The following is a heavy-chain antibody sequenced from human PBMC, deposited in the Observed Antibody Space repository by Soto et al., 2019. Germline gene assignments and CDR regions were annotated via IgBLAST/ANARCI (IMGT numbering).Heavy chain of an antibody. J-gene: IGHJ3*02. CDR3: ARKGGRGMNDAFDI. V-gene: IGHV5-51*01. CDR2: IYPGDSES. Sequence: ESLKISCKASGHSFTSYWIGWVRQMPGKGLEWMGIIYPGDSESRYSPSFQGQVTISADKSISTAYLQWSSLKASETAMYYCARKGGRGMNDAFDIWGQGKTVTVSS. CDR1: GHSFTSYW. D-gene: IGHD3-16*01.